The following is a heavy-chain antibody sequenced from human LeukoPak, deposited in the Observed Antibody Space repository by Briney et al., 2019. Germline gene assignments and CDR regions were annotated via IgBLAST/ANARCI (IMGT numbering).Heavy chain of an antibody. V-gene: IGHV3-7*03. CDR3: AKNPDSYGYAGY. CDR1: GFTFTNYW. Sequence: GGSLRLSCAASGFTFTNYWMSWVRQAPGKGLELVANIKQDRSEKYYVDSVKGRFTISRDNSKNTLYLQMNSLRAEDTAVYYCAKNPDSYGYAGYWGQGTLVTVSS. D-gene: IGHD5-18*01. CDR2: IKQDRSEK. J-gene: IGHJ4*02.